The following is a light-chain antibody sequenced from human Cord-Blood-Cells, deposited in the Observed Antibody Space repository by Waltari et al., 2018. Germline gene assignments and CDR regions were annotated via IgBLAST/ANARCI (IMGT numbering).Light chain of an antibody. V-gene: IGLV2-14*03. CDR1: SSDVGGYNY. CDR2: DCS. Sequence: QSALTHPAPVSGSPGHSITFSCTGPSSDVGGYNYASWYQPHPGKAPKPMFYDCSNRPSGVSNRFSGSKSGNTASLTISGLQAEDEADYYCSSYTSSSTLVFGGGTKLTVL. J-gene: IGLJ3*02. CDR3: SSYTSSSTLV.